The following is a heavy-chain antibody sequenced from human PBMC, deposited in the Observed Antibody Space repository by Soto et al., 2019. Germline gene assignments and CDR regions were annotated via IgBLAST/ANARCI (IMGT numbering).Heavy chain of an antibody. J-gene: IGHJ3*02. CDR3: ARPRVVIRDPHAFDI. CDR1: GYTFTSYG. D-gene: IGHD3-3*01. V-gene: IGHV1-18*01. CDR2: ISAHNGNT. Sequence: RASVKVSCKGSGYTFTSYGITWVRQAPGQGLEWMGWISAHNGNTDYAQKLQGRVTVTRDTSTSTAYMELSSLRSEDTAVYYCARPRVVIRDPHAFDIWGQGTMVTVSS.